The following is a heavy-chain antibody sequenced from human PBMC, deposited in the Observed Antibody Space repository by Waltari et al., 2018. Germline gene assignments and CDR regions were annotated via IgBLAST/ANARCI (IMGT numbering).Heavy chain of an antibody. CDR3: ARHWKRNGYRFDP. D-gene: IGHD5-12*01. CDR2: IYYSGNT. V-gene: IGHV4-39*01. Sequence: QLQLQESGPGLVKPSETLSLTCPASGDSISRSSSYWGWIRQSPGKGLEWIGTIYYSGNTYYNPTLKSRVTISGDTSKNQFSLKLSSVTAADTAVYYCARHWKRNGYRFDPWGQGTLVTVSS. CDR1: GDSISRSSSY. J-gene: IGHJ5*02.